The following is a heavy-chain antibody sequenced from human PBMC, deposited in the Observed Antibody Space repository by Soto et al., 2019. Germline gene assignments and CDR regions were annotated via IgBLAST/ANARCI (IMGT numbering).Heavy chain of an antibody. CDR3: ARGGDSGHDFLKSPAPVDY. V-gene: IGHV1-2*02. CDR2: INPNSGGT. CDR1: GYTFTGYY. D-gene: IGHD5-12*01. J-gene: IGHJ4*02. Sequence: ASVKVSCKASGYTFTGYYMHWVRQAPGQGLEWMGWINPNSGGTNYAQKFQGRVTMTRDTSISTAYMELSRLRSDDTAVYYCARGGDSGHDFLKSPAPVDYWGKGTLVTVS.